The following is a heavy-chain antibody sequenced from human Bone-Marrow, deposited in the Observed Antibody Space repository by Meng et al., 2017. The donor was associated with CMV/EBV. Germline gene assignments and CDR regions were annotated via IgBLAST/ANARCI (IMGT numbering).Heavy chain of an antibody. CDR2: IYYSGST. CDR3: ARAYCSSTSCYGPNWFDP. V-gene: IGHV4-61*08. D-gene: IGHD2-2*01. Sequence: SETLSLTCSVSGYAIGSGYYWGWIRQPPGKGLEWIGYIYYSGSTNYNPSLKSRVTISVDTSKNQFSLRLSSVTAADTAVYYCARAYCSSTSCYGPNWFDPWGQGTLVTVSS. J-gene: IGHJ5*02. CDR1: GYAIGSGYY.